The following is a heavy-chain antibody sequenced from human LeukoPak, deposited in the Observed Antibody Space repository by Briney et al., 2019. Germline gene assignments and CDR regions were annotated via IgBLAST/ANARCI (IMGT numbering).Heavy chain of an antibody. D-gene: IGHD3-10*01. V-gene: IGHV3-30*02. CDR3: AKDSVEYYYGSGSPGFDP. CDR2: IRYDGSNK. Sequence: GGSLRLSCAASGFTFSSYGMHWVRQAPGKGLEWVAFIRYDGSNKYYADSVKGRFTISRDNSKNTLYLQMNSLRAEDTAVYYCAKDSVEYYYGSGSPGFDPWGQGTLVTVSS. CDR1: GFTFSSYG. J-gene: IGHJ5*02.